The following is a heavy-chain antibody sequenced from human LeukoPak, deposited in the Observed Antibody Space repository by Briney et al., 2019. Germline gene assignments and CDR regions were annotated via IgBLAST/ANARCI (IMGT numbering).Heavy chain of an antibody. D-gene: IGHD2-2*01. CDR3: ARDPSVGYCSSTNCSYYYYGMDV. J-gene: IGHJ6*02. V-gene: IGHV3-30-3*01. CDR1: GFIFSSYA. Sequence: PGGSLRLSCAASGFIFSSYAMHWVRQAPGKGLEWVAVISYDGSNKYYADSVKGRFTISRDNSKNTLYLQMNSLRAEDTAVYYCARDPSVGYCSSTNCSYYYYGMDVWGQGTTVTVSS. CDR2: ISYDGSNK.